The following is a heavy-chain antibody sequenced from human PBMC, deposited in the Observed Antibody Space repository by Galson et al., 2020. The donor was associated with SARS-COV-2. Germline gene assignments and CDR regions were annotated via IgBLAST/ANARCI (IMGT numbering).Heavy chain of an antibody. CDR2: ISYDGSNK. Sequence: GESLKISCAASGFTFSSYAMHWVRQAPGKGLEWVAVISYDGSNKYYADPVKGRFTISRDNSKNTLYLQMNSLRAEDTAVYYCARASGYYSGMDVWGQGTTVTVSS. J-gene: IGHJ6*02. V-gene: IGHV3-30-3*01. CDR1: GFTFSSYA. D-gene: IGHD3-22*01. CDR3: ARASGYYSGMDV.